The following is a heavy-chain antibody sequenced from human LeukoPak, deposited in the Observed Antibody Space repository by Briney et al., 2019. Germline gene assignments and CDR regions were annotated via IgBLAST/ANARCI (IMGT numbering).Heavy chain of an antibody. CDR3: AKVLYSGSDIDY. CDR2: IRYDGSNK. D-gene: IGHD5-12*01. J-gene: IGHJ4*02. V-gene: IGHV3-30*02. CDR1: GFTFSSYG. Sequence: QSGGPLRLSCAASGFTFSSYGMHWVRQAPGKGLEWVAFIRYDGSNKYYADSVKGRFTISRDNSKNTLYLQMNSLRAEDTAVYYCAKVLYSGSDIDYWGQGTLVTVSS.